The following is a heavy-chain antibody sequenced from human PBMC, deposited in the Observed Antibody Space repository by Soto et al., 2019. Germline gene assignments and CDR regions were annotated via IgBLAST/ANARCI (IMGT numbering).Heavy chain of an antibody. CDR2: INHSGST. Sequence: QVQLQQWGAGLLKPSETLSLTCAVYGRSFSGYYWSWIRQPPGKGLEWIGEINHSGSTNYDPSLKSRVTTSVAPSQLRFSLNLSSVTAADTAVYYCARAYGGNSGVFDYWGQGTLVTVSS. D-gene: IGHD4-17*01. J-gene: IGHJ4*02. V-gene: IGHV4-34*01. CDR1: GRSFSGYY. CDR3: ARAYGGNSGVFDY.